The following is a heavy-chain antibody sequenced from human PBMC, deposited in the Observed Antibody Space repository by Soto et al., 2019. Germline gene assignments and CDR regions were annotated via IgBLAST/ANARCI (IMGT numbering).Heavy chain of an antibody. CDR1: GYTFTSYY. CDR2: FDPEDGET. J-gene: IGHJ3*02. CDR3: ATELISVSQIIRSLEAFDI. Sequence: ASVKVSCKASGYTFTSYYMHWVRQAPGKKPERMGGFDPEDGETIYAQKFQGRVTMTEDTSTDTAYMELSSLRSEDTAVYYCATELISVSQIIRSLEAFDIWGQGTMVTVSS. V-gene: IGHV1-24*01. D-gene: IGHD2-21*01.